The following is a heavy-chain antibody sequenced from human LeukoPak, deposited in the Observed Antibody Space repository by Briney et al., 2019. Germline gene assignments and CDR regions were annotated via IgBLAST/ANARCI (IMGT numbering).Heavy chain of an antibody. CDR2: ISWNSGSI. CDR1: GFTFDDYA. CDR3: AKSIYGSGSYYNYPDDY. D-gene: IGHD3-10*01. J-gene: IGHJ4*02. Sequence: PGRSLRLSCAASGFTFDDYAMHGVRQAPGKGLEWVSGISWNSGSIGYADSVKGRFTISRDNAKNSLYLQMNSLRAEDTALYYCAKSIYGSGSYYNYPDDYWGQGTLVTVSP. V-gene: IGHV3-9*01.